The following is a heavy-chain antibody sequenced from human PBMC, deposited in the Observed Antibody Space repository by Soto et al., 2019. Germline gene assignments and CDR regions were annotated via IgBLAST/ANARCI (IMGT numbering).Heavy chain of an antibody. CDR1: DFTFGSYV. Sequence: QVQLVESGGGVVQPERSQRLSCVASDFTFGSYVMHWVRQAPGKGLQWVALISFDGGSQYYADSVKGRFTISRDNSRNTMYLQMDSLRPEDTAVYYCAREMIPMIMGGMSALDVWGHGTTVTVS. V-gene: IGHV3-30*03. J-gene: IGHJ6*02. D-gene: IGHD3-22*01. CDR3: AREMIPMIMGGMSALDV. CDR2: ISFDGGSQ.